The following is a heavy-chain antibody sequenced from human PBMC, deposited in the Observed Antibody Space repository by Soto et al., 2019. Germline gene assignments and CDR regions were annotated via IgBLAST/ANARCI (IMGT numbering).Heavy chain of an antibody. D-gene: IGHD6-19*01. J-gene: IGHJ6*02. Sequence: XETLSLTCTVSGCSISSYYWSWIRQPPGKGLEWIGYIYYSGSTNYNPSLKSRVTISVDTSKNQFSLKLSSVTAADTAVYYCASQGPIAVAGTHYYYYGMDVWGQGTTATVSS. CDR1: GCSISSYY. CDR2: IYYSGST. V-gene: IGHV4-59*01. CDR3: ASQGPIAVAGTHYYYYGMDV.